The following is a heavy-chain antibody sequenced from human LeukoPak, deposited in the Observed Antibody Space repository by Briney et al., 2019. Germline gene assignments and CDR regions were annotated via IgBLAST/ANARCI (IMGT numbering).Heavy chain of an antibody. CDR1: GDSMNGYY. D-gene: IGHD2-21*01. Sequence: PSETLSLTCSVSGDSMNGYYWIWIRQTAGKGLKWIGRLFTGGNAECNPSLESRVTMSVQTSKSQFSLKLTSVTAADTAIYYCARGLRWDSGNDWGPEHWGQGVLVTVSS. CDR3: ARGLRWDSGNDWGPEH. V-gene: IGHV4-4*07. J-gene: IGHJ4*02. CDR2: LFTGGNA.